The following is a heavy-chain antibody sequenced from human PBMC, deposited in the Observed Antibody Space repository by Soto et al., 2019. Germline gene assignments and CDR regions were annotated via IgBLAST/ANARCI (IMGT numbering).Heavy chain of an antibody. D-gene: IGHD5-18*01. J-gene: IGHJ4*02. Sequence: GGSLRLSCAASGFTFSSYAMSWVRQAPGKGLEWVSAISGSGGSTYYADSVKGRFTISRDNSKNTLYLQMNSLRAEDTAVYYCAKVEEYSYGAYYFDYWGQGTLVTVSS. V-gene: IGHV3-23*01. CDR3: AKVEEYSYGAYYFDY. CDR1: GFTFSSYA. CDR2: ISGSGGST.